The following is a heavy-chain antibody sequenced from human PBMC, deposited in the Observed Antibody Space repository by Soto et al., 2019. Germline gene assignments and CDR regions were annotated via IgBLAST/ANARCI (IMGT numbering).Heavy chain of an antibody. J-gene: IGHJ5*02. CDR2: ISAYNGNT. D-gene: IGHD6-6*01. Sequence: ASVKVSCKASGYTFTSYGISWVRQAPGQGLEWMGWISAYNGNTNYAQKLQGRVTMTTDTSTSTAYMELRSLRSDDTAGYYCARVAARGSGYNWFDPWGQGTLVTVSS. CDR3: ARVAARGSGYNWFDP. V-gene: IGHV1-18*01. CDR1: GYTFTSYG.